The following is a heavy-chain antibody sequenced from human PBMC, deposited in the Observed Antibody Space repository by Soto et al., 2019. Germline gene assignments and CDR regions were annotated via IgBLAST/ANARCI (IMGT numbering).Heavy chain of an antibody. Sequence: VQLVQSGAEVRKPGSSVKVSCAASGFTFSSYAMSWVRQGPGKGLEWVSGISAGGGTYYADSVKGRFTISRDNSKNTLFLHMNSLRAEDTAVYYCAKPPEGKYYFDYWGQGTLVAVSS. J-gene: IGHJ4*02. V-gene: IGHV3-23*04. CDR1: GFTFSSYA. CDR3: AKPPEGKYYFDY. CDR2: ISAGGGT.